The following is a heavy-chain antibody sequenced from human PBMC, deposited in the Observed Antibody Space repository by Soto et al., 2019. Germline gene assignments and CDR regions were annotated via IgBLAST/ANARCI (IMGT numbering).Heavy chain of an antibody. CDR2: IYYSGST. CDR3: ARSKNDILTGFWVYYYGMDV. CDR1: GGSISSSSYY. V-gene: IGHV4-39*01. J-gene: IGHJ6*02. Sequence: KASETLSLTCTVSGGSISSSSYYWGWIRQPPGKGLEWIGSIYYSGSTYYNPSLKSRVTISVDTSKNQFSLKLSSVTAADTAVYYCARSKNDILTGFWVYYYGMDVWGQGTTGTVSS. D-gene: IGHD3-9*01.